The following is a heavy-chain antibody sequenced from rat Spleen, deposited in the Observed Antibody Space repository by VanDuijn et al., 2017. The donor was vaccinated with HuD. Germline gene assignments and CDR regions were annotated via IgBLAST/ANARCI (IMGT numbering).Heavy chain of an antibody. V-gene: IGHV5-31*01. J-gene: IGHJ3*01. CDR2: ISYDGTAT. Sequence: EVQLVESGGGLVQPGRSLKLSCVTSGFTFNYYWMTWIRQAPTKGLEWVASISYDGTATCYRDSVKGRFTLSRDNAKSTLYLQMDSLRSEDTATYYCATGPRILRLDWFAYWGQGTLVTVSS. CDR1: GFTFNYYW. CDR3: ATGPRILRLDWFAY. D-gene: IGHD1-6*01.